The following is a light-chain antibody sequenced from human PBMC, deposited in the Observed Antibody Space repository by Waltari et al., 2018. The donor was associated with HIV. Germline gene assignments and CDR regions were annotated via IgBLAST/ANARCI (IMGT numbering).Light chain of an antibody. V-gene: IGKV1-27*01. CDR2: GAS. Sequence: DIQMTQSPTSLSASVGDRVTITCLASQGISNYLAWYQLKPGKVPKLLIYGASTFQPGVPSRFSGSGSGTVFTLTISSLQPEDVATYYCLKYNSVPLTFGGGTKVEIK. CDR1: QGISNY. J-gene: IGKJ4*01. CDR3: LKYNSVPLT.